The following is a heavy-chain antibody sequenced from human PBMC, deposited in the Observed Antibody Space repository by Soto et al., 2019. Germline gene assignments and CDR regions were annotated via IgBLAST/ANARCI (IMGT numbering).Heavy chain of an antibody. Sequence: VQLLESGGDLKQPGGSLRLSCAASGFTFSDYGMHWVRQAPGKGLEWVAVIWYDGINKYYADSVKGRFTISRDNSKKTLFLQMNSLRAEDTAVYYCARLQSDYYFGMDVWGQGTTVTVSS. J-gene: IGHJ6*02. CDR2: IWYDGINK. D-gene: IGHD6-19*01. CDR3: ARLQSDYYFGMDV. CDR1: GFTFSDYG. V-gene: IGHV3-33*01.